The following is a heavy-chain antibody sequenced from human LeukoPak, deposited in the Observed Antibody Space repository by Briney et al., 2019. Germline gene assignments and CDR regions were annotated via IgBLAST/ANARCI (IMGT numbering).Heavy chain of an antibody. CDR2: IYTSGST. J-gene: IGHJ5*02. CDR3: ARDRDYYDIPQGWFDP. Sequence: PSETLSLTCTVSGGSISSYYWSWIRQPAGKGLEWIGRIYTSGSTNYNPSLKSRVTISVDTSKNQFSLKLSSVTAADTAVYYCARDRDYYDIPQGWFDPWGQGTLVTVSS. V-gene: IGHV4-4*07. CDR1: GGSISSYY. D-gene: IGHD3-22*01.